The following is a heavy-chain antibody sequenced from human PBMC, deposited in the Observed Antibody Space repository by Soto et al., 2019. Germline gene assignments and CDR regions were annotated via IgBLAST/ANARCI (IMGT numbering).Heavy chain of an antibody. CDR1: GFTFSSYE. D-gene: IGHD5-18*01. J-gene: IGHJ4*02. CDR2: ISSSGSTI. V-gene: IGHV3-48*03. Sequence: EVQLLESGGGLVQPGGSLRLSCAASGFTFSSYEMNWVRQAPGKGLEWVSYISSSGSTIYYADSVKGRFTISRDNAKHSLYLQMNSLRAEDTAVYYCARVWYSYGLDSWGQGTLVTVSS. CDR3: ARVWYSYGLDS.